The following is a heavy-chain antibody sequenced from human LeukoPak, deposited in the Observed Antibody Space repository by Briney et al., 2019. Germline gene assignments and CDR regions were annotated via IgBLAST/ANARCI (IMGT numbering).Heavy chain of an antibody. J-gene: IGHJ6*03. CDR1: GGSVSSYY. V-gene: IGHV4-59*02. CDR2: IYYSGST. CDR3: ARTLPLYYMDV. Sequence: PSETLSLTCTVSGGSVSSYYWSWIRQPPGKGLEWIGYIYYSGSTNYNPSLKSRVTISVDTSKNQFSLKLSSVTAADTAVYYRARTLPLYYMDVWGKGTTVTISS.